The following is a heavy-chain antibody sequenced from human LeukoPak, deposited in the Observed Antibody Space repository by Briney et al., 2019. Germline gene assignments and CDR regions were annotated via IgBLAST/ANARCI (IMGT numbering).Heavy chain of an antibody. CDR1: GGTFSSYA. CDR2: IVPIFGSA. CDR3: AKDEGVANRWFDP. V-gene: IGHV1-69*01. D-gene: IGHD5-12*01. Sequence: PLASVKVSCKASGGTFSSYAISWVRQAPGQGLEWMGGIVPIFGSANYAQKFQGRVTITADESTTTAYMELTGLRSEDTAVYYCAKDEGVANRWFDPWGQGTLVTVSS. J-gene: IGHJ5*02.